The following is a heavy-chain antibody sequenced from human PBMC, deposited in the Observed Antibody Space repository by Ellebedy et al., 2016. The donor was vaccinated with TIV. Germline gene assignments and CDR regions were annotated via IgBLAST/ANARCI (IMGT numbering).Heavy chain of an antibody. Sequence: GGSLRLSCAASGFTFSSYWMSWVRQAPGKGLEWVANIKQDGSDKYYVDSVKGRFTISRDNAKNSVSLQMNSLRAEDTAVYYCANYYYGSGSYYGGYWGQGTLVTVSS. J-gene: IGHJ4*02. D-gene: IGHD3-10*01. CDR1: GFTFSSYW. CDR3: ANYYYGSGSYYGGY. CDR2: IKQDGSDK. V-gene: IGHV3-7*03.